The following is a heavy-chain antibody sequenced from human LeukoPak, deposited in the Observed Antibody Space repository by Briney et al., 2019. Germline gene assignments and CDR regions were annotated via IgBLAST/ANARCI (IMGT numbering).Heavy chain of an antibody. CDR2: ICGSGGSR. J-gene: IGHJ4*02. V-gene: IGHV3-23*01. CDR1: GFTFSSYA. Sequence: GGSLRLSCAASGFTFSSYAMSWVRQAPGKGLEWVSAICGSGGSRYYADSVKGRFTISRDNSKNTLYLQMNSLRAEDTAVYYCASSPSSYSSSWDEREGYFDYWGQGTLVTVSS. D-gene: IGHD6-13*01. CDR3: ASSPSSYSSSWDEREGYFDY.